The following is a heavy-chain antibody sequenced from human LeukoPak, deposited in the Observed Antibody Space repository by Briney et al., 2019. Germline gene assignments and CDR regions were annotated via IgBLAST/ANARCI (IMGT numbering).Heavy chain of an antibody. D-gene: IGHD4-23*01. Sequence: SETPSLACILSGRSTRSSSAYWGWIRQPPGKGLEWIGSIFYGGSTSYNPSLKSRVTISVDTSKNQFSLEVRSVTAADTAVYFCARHKNYGGRDAFDIWGQGTMVTVSS. J-gene: IGHJ3*02. CDR3: ARHKNYGGRDAFDI. V-gene: IGHV4-39*01. CDR1: GRSTRSSSAY. CDR2: IFYGGST.